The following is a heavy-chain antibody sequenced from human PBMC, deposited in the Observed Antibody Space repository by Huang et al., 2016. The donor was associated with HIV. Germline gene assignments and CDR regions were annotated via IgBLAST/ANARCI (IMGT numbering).Heavy chain of an antibody. V-gene: IGHV1-69*13. CDR1: GGSFNNFG. CDR3: AKRGGAWGSPYAFDL. CDR2: INPRFGTR. D-gene: IGHD3-16*01. J-gene: IGHJ3*01. Sequence: QVQLVQSGAEVRKPGSSVKVSCRASGGSFNNFGINWVRQAPGQGIEGMGGINPRFGTRNDAQRFQGRVTITADETTGVVYMELSSLRSDDTAVYFCAKRGGAWGSPYAFDLWGPGTMVTVSS.